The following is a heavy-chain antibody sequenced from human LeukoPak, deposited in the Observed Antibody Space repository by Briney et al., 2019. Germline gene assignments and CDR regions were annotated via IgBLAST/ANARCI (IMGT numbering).Heavy chain of an antibody. CDR3: ASQRSGWYNYYGMDV. V-gene: IGHV3-7*03. CDR1: GFTFSSYW. Sequence: HAGGSLRLSCAASGFTFSSYWMSWVRQAPGKRLEWVANIKQDGSEKYYVDSVKGRFTISRDNAKNSLYLQMNSLRAEDTAVYYCASQRSGWYNYYGMDVWGQGTTVTVSS. J-gene: IGHJ6*02. D-gene: IGHD6-19*01. CDR2: IKQDGSEK.